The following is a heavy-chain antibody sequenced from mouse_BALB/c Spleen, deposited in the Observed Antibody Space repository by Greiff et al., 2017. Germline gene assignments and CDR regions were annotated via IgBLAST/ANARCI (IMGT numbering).Heavy chain of an antibody. D-gene: IGHD2-14*01. CDR2: IWAGGST. V-gene: IGHV2-9*02. CDR1: GFSLTSYG. Sequence: VMLVESGPGLVAPSQSLSITCTVSGFSLTSYGVHWVRQPPGKGLEWLGVIWAGGSTNYNSALMSRLSISKDNSKSQVFLKMNSLQTDDTAMYYCARDRYDEGDYAMDYWGQGTSVTVSS. CDR3: ARDRYDEGDYAMDY. J-gene: IGHJ4*01.